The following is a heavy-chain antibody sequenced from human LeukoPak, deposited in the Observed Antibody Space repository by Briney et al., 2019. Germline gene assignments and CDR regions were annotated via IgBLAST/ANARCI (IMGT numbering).Heavy chain of an antibody. CDR1: GFTFSSYG. J-gene: IGHJ4*02. CDR2: VSNRDGRA. CDR3: TSGMSLAGDGPFDY. V-gene: IGHV3-23*01. D-gene: IGHD6-19*01. Sequence: PGGSLSLSCAASGFTFSSYGMDWVRQPPGTGLEGVSCVSNRDGRAYYADPVQGRLTVSRRNTKYIIHLTMNTMGPAASALLYCTSGMSLAGDGPFDYWGEGTLVTVSS.